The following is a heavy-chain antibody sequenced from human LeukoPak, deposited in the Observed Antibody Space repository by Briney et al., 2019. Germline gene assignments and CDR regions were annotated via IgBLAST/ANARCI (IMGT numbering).Heavy chain of an antibody. V-gene: IGHV4-39*01. J-gene: IGHJ4*02. CDR1: GGSFSSSTYY. D-gene: IGHD3-10*01. Sequence: SETLSLTCSVSGGSFSSSTYYWGWIRQPPGKGLEWIGAIYYSGTSYYNSSLKSRVTISVDTSKNQFSLKLSSVTAADTAVYYCARPLTMVRGVIRDWGQGTLVTVSS. CDR2: IYYSGTS. CDR3: ARPLTMVRGVIRD.